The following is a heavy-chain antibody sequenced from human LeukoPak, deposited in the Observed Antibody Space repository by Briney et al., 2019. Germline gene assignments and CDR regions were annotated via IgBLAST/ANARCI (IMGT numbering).Heavy chain of an antibody. CDR1: GYTFTSYY. J-gene: IGHJ6*03. D-gene: IGHD1-26*01. Sequence: ASVKVSCKASGYTFTSYYMHWVRQAPGQGLEWMGIINPSGGSTSYAQKFQGRVTITADKSTSTAYMELSSLRSEDTAVYYCARVGATPIYYMDVWGKGTTVTVSS. CDR2: INPSGGST. V-gene: IGHV1-46*01. CDR3: ARVGATPIYYMDV.